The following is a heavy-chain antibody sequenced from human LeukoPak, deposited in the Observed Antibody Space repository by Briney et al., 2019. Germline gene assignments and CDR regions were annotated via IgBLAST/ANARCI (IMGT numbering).Heavy chain of an antibody. CDR3: ARLVAATGNFDY. V-gene: IGHV4-39*07. J-gene: IGHJ4*02. Sequence: KPSETLSLTCTVSGGSISSSTSCWGWIRQPPEKGLEWISFISYSGTTFYNPSLKSRVTISVDRSKNQFSLKLSSVTAADTAVYYCARLVAATGNFDYWGQGTLVTVSS. CDR2: ISYSGTT. D-gene: IGHD6-13*01. CDR1: GGSISSSTSC.